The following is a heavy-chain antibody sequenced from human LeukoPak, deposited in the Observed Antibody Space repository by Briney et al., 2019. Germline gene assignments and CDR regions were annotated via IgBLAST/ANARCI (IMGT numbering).Heavy chain of an antibody. D-gene: IGHD3-22*01. CDR3: ARDGGYHDSSGYYHSYYFDY. V-gene: IGHV3-23*01. Sequence: TGGSLRLSCAASGVTLSSYAMSWARQAPGKGLEWVSGISSSGSGGNTYYADSVKGRFTISRDSSKNTLFLHMNSLRAEDTAVYYCARDGGYHDSSGYYHSYYFDYWGQGTLVTVSS. CDR1: GVTLSSYA. J-gene: IGHJ4*02. CDR2: ISSSGSGGNT.